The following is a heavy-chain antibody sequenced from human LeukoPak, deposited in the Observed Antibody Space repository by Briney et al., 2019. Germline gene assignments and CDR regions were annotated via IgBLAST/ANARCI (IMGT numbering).Heavy chain of an antibody. Sequence: GGSLRLSCAASGFTFSRCWMSWVRQAPGKGLEWVANIKQDGSEKYYVDSVKGRFTISRDNAKNSMYLQMNSLRAEDTAVYYCARRVATIKYYYYYMDVWGKGTSVIVSS. V-gene: IGHV3-7*01. CDR2: IKQDGSEK. CDR1: GFTFSRCW. CDR3: ARRVATIKYYYYYMDV. D-gene: IGHD5-12*01. J-gene: IGHJ6*03.